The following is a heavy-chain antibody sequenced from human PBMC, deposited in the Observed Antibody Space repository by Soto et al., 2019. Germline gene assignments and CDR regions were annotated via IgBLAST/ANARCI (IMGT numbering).Heavy chain of an antibody. V-gene: IGHV1-69*02. CDR2: SIPIQGRA. CDR3: AKCLVFVDHAYMDV. CDR1: GGTFTSYI. D-gene: IGHD3-16*01. Sequence: QVQLVQSGAEVKRPGSSVKVSCEASGGTFTSYIFTWVRQAPGQGLQWMGRSIPIQGRADYALKFQDRVTMTADKSTNTVYMELRSLRPDDTAIYYCAKCLVFVDHAYMDVWGKGTTVTVSS. J-gene: IGHJ6*03.